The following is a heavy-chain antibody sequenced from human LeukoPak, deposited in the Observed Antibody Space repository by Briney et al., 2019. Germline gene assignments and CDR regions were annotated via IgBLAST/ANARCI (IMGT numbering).Heavy chain of an antibody. D-gene: IGHD4-11*01. CDR3: ARVSNYGRYFDY. Sequence: SETLSLTCAVYGGSFSGYYWSWIRQPPGKGLEWIGEISHSGSTNYNPSLKSRVTISVDTSKNQFSLKLSSVTAADTAVYYCARVSNYGRYFDYWGQGTLVTVSS. V-gene: IGHV4-34*01. J-gene: IGHJ4*02. CDR1: GGSFSGYY. CDR2: ISHSGST.